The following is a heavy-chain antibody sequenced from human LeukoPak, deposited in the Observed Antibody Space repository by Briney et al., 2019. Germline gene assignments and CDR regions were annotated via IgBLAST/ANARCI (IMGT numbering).Heavy chain of an antibody. Sequence: GGSLRLSCAASGFTFSSYGMHWVRQAPGKGLEWVAVISYDGSNKYYADSVKGRFTISRDNSKNTLYLQMISLRAEDTAVYYCAKCYGLLGALDAATPFDSWGQGTLVTVSS. D-gene: IGHD2-15*01. CDR1: GFTFSSYG. CDR3: AKCYGLLGALDAATPFDS. J-gene: IGHJ5*01. CDR2: ISYDGSNK. V-gene: IGHV3-30*18.